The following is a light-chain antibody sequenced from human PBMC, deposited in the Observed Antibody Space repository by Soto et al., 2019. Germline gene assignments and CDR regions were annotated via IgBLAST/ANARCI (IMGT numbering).Light chain of an antibody. CDR1: SSNIGAGYD. CDR2: DNN. V-gene: IGLV1-40*01. CDR3: QSYDSSLSVV. J-gene: IGLJ2*01. Sequence: QSVLTQPPSVSGAPGQRVTISCTGSSSNIGAGYDVHWYQQLPGTAPKLLIYDNNNRPSGVPDRFSGSKSGTSASLAITGLQAEDEAEYYCQSYDSSLSVVFGGGTKLTVL.